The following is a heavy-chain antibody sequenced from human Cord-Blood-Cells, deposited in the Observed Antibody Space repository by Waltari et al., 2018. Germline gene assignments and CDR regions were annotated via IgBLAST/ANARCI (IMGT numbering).Heavy chain of an antibody. J-gene: IGHJ6*02. CDR2: INHSGRT. D-gene: IGHD3-3*01. CDR1: GGSFSGYY. CDR3: ARRYYDFWSGYQDGMDV. V-gene: IGHV4-34*01. Sequence: QVQLQQWGAGLLKPSETLSLTCAVYGGSFSGYYWSWIRQPPGKGLEWIGEINHSGRTNYNPSLKSRVTISVDTSKNQFSLKLSSVTAADTAVYYCARRYYDFWSGYQDGMDVWGQGTTVTVSS.